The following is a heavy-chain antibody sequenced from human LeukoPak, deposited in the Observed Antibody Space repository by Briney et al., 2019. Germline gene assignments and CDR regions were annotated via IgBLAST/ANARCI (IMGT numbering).Heavy chain of an antibody. CDR2: IIPILGIA. CDR1: GGTFSIYA. D-gene: IGHD6-13*01. CDR3: ARVMTTGSWYSPTPYYFDY. Sequence: SVRVSCTASGGTFSIYAISWVRQAPRQGLEWMGRIIPILGIANYSQKFQGRVTITADKSTSTAYMELSSLRSEDTAVYYCARVMTTGSWYSPTPYYFDYWGQGTLVTVSS. V-gene: IGHV1-69*04. J-gene: IGHJ4*02.